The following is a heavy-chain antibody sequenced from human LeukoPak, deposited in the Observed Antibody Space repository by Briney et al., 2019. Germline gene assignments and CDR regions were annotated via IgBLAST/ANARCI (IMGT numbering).Heavy chain of an antibody. CDR2: IYYSGST. CDR3: ARDRYPIDY. Sequence: SETLSLTCTVSGGSISSSSYYWGWIRQPPGKGLEWIGSIYYSGSTYYNPSLKSRVTISVDTSKNQFSLKLSSVTAADTAVYYCARDRYPIDYWGQGTLVTVSS. J-gene: IGHJ4*02. CDR1: GGSISSSSYY. D-gene: IGHD1-14*01. V-gene: IGHV4-39*02.